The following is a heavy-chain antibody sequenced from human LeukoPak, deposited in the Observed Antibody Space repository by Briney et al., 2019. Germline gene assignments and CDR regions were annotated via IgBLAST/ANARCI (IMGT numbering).Heavy chain of an antibody. CDR3: AKTPSMGWWSWLGGTFGSGYFDY. Sequence: GGSLRLSCAASGFTFDDYAMHWVRQAPGKGLEWVSAISGSGGSTYYADSVKGRFTISRDNSKNTLYLQMNSLRAEDTAVYYCAKTPSMGWWSWLGGTFGSGYFDYWGQGTLVTVSS. D-gene: IGHD2-15*01. CDR2: ISGSGGST. CDR1: GFTFDDYA. V-gene: IGHV3-23*01. J-gene: IGHJ4*02.